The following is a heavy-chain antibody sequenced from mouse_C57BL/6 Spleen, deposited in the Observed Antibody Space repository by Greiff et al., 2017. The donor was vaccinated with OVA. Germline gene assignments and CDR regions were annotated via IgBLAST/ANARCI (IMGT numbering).Heavy chain of an antibody. CDR2: LWGDGST. CDR1: GFSLTSSG. V-gene: IGHV2-3*01. D-gene: IGHD2-5*01. CDR3: AKGGSNYQDYARDY. Sequence: VKLMESGPGLVAPSQSLSITCTVSGFSLTSSGVSWVRQPPGKGLEWLGVLWGDGSTNYHSALISRLSISEDNSKSQVFLKLNSLQTDDTATYYCAKGGSNYQDYARDYWGQGTAVTVSS. J-gene: IGHJ4*01.